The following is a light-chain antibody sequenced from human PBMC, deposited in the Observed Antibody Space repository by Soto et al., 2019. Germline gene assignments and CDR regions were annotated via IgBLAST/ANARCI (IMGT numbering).Light chain of an antibody. J-gene: IGKJ3*01. CDR2: WAS. CDR3: QQYYSSPFT. Sequence: DIVMTQSPDSLAVSLGERATINCKSSQSLLYSSNNKNYLVWYQQRPGQPPRLLIHWASTRESGVPDRFSGSGSGTDFTLTISSLQAEDVAVYYCQQYYSSPFTFGPGTTVDIK. CDR1: QSLLYSSNNKNY. V-gene: IGKV4-1*01.